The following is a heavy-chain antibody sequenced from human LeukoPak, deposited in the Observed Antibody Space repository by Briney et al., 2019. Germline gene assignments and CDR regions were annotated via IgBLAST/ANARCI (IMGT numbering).Heavy chain of an antibody. CDR1: GFTFSSYS. CDR2: ISSSSSTI. D-gene: IGHD2-8*01. Sequence: GGSLRLSCAASGFTFSSYSMNWVRQAPGKGLEWVSYISSSSSTIYYADSVKGRFTISRDNAKNSLYLQMNSLRAEDTAVYYCARQGLVFYYYGMDVWGQGTTVTVSS. CDR3: ARQGLVFYYYGMDV. V-gene: IGHV3-48*01. J-gene: IGHJ6*02.